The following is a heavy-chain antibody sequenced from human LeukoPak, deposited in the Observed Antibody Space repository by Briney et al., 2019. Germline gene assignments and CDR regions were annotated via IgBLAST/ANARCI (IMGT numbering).Heavy chain of an antibody. CDR2: IWYDGSNK. D-gene: IGHD1-26*01. Sequence: GGSLRLSCAASGFTFSSYGMHWVRQAPGKGLEWVAVIWYDGSNKYYADSVKGRFTISRDNAKNSLYLQMNSLRAEDTAVYYCARVGPGVGVDYWGQGTLVTVSS. J-gene: IGHJ4*02. V-gene: IGHV3-33*01. CDR1: GFTFSSYG. CDR3: ARVGPGVGVDY.